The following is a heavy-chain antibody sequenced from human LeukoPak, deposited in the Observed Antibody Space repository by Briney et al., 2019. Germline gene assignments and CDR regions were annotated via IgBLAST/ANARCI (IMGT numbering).Heavy chain of an antibody. J-gene: IGHJ4*02. CDR2: IWYDGSNK. CDR3: ARDPIDY. V-gene: IGHV3-33*01. CDR1: GFTFSSYG. Sequence: PGGSLRLSCAASGFTFSSYGMHWVRQAPGKGLDWVAVIWYDGSNKYYTDSVKGRFTISRDNSKNSLYLQMNSLRAEDTAVYYCARDPIDYWGQGALVTVSS.